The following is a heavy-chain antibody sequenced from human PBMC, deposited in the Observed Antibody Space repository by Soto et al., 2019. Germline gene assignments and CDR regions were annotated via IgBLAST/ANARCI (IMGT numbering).Heavy chain of an antibody. CDR1: GFTFSSYA. V-gene: IGHV3-23*01. Sequence: PGGSLRLSCAASGFTFSSYAMSWVRQAPGKGLEWVSAIRGSRGSTYYADSVKGRFTISTDNSKNTLYLQMNSLRAEATAVYYCAPGPHTTYHDFWSRYPPTFDYWGQGTLVTVSS. CDR2: IRGSRGST. D-gene: IGHD3-3*01. J-gene: IGHJ4*02. CDR3: APGPHTTYHDFWSRYPPTFDY.